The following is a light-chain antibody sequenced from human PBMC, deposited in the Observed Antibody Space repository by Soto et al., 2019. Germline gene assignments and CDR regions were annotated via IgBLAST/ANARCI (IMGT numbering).Light chain of an antibody. CDR3: QHYNSYSEA. CDR2: KAS. Sequence: DIQMTQSPSTLSAFVGDRVTITCRASQSTSTWLAWYQQKPGKVPKLLIFKASSLQSGVPSRFSGSGSGTDFTLTISSLQPDDFATYYCQHYNSYSEAFGQGTKVDIK. J-gene: IGKJ1*01. V-gene: IGKV1-5*03. CDR1: QSTSTW.